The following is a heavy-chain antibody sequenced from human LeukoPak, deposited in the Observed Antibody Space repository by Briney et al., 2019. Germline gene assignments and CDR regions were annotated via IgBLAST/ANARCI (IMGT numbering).Heavy chain of an antibody. CDR3: ARWGFDDSSGSLSY. CDR1: GGSISSYY. V-gene: IGHV4-4*07. J-gene: IGHJ4*02. Sequence: SETLSLTSTVSGGSISSYYWSWIRQPAGKGLEWIGRIYTSGSTNYNPSLKSRVTMSVDTSKNQFSLKLSSVTAADTAVYYCARWGFDDSSGSLSYCGQGTLVTVSS. D-gene: IGHD3-22*01. CDR2: IYTSGST.